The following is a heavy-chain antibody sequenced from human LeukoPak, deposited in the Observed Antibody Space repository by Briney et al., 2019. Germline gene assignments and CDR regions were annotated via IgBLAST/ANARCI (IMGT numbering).Heavy chain of an antibody. CDR2: INPNSGGT. J-gene: IGHJ3*02. Sequence: ASVKVSCKASGYTFTGYYMHWVRQAPGQGLEWMGWINPNSGGTNYAQKFQGRVTMTRDTSISTAYMELSRLKSDDTAVYYCARGNRNYGTNDAFDIWGQGTMVTVSS. CDR1: GYTFTGYY. D-gene: IGHD1-7*01. V-gene: IGHV1-2*02. CDR3: ARGNRNYGTNDAFDI.